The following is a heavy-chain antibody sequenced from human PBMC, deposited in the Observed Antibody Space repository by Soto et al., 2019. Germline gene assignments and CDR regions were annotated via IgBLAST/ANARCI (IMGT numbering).Heavy chain of an antibody. D-gene: IGHD6-13*01. J-gene: IGHJ5*01. CDR3: ARPLAAAGTCWFDP. CDR2: IWYDGSNK. CDR1: GFTFSSYG. Sequence: GGSLRLSCAASGFTFSSYGMHWVLQAPGKGLEWVAVIWYDGSNKYYADSVKGRFTISRDNSKNTLYLQMNSLRAEDTAVYYCARPLAAAGTCWFDPWGQGTLVTVSS. V-gene: IGHV3-33*01.